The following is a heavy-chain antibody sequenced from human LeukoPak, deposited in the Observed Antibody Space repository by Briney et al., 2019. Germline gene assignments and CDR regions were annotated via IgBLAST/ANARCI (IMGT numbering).Heavy chain of an antibody. D-gene: IGHD4/OR15-4a*01. J-gene: IGHJ4*02. CDR2: IYSDNT. CDR3: ARRAGAYSHPYDY. CDR1: GFTFDDYD. V-gene: IGHV3-53*01. Sequence: PGGSLRLSCAASGFTFDDYDMHWVRQAPGKGLEWVSFIYSDNTHYSDSVKGRFTISRDNSKNTLYLQMNSLRAEDTAVYYCARRAGAYSHPYDYWGQGTLVTVSS.